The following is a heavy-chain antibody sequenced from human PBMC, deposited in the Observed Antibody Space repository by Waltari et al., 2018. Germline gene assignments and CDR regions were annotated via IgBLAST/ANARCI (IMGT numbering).Heavy chain of an antibody. CDR1: SYSIRSGYF. V-gene: IGHV4-38-2*02. CDR2: ISHSGST. D-gene: IGHD3-10*01. CDR3: VRDLGGSGNSWFDA. J-gene: IGHJ5*02. Sequence: QVQLQESGPGLARPSDTLSLTCDVSSYSIRSGYFWGWIRQPPGKGLQWIGSISHSGSTYYNPSLKSRVTLSVDTSKNQFALKVTSVTAADTATYYCVRDLGGSGNSWFDAWGQGSLVIVSS.